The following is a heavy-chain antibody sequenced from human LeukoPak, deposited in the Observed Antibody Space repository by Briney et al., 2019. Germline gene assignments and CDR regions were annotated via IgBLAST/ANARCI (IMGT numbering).Heavy chain of an antibody. J-gene: IGHJ4*02. CDR3: AREAIRLYSSAWYDY. D-gene: IGHD6-19*01. Sequence: GGSLRLSCAAFGFPFSSYPMHWVRQAPGKGLEWVAVISYDGSNKYYADSVKGGFTIARDNSKNALYLQMNRLRAEDTAVYYCAREAIRLYSSAWYDYWGQGTLVTVSS. CDR1: GFPFSSYP. V-gene: IGHV3-30-3*01. CDR2: ISYDGSNK.